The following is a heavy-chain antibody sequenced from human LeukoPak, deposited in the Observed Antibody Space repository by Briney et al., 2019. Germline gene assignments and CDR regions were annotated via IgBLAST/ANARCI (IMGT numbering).Heavy chain of an antibody. CDR2: IYPGDSDT. Sequence: GESLKISCKGSGYSFTSYWIGWVCQMPGKGLEWMGIIYPGDSDTRYSPSFQGQVTISADKSISTAYLQWSSLKASDTAMYYCARHSNIYSGYDFIDYWGQGTLVTVSS. V-gene: IGHV5-51*01. CDR1: GYSFTSYW. CDR3: ARHSNIYSGYDFIDY. J-gene: IGHJ4*02. D-gene: IGHD5-12*01.